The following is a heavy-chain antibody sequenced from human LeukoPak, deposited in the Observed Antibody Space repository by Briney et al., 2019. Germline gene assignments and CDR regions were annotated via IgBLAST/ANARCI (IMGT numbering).Heavy chain of an antibody. D-gene: IGHD4-17*01. CDR1: GGSFSGYY. V-gene: IGHV4-34*01. CDR3: ARARTTVTTPPHIDY. J-gene: IGHJ4*02. Sequence: SETLSLTCAVYGGSFSGYYWSWVRQPPGKGLEWIGEINHSGSTNYNPSLKSRVTISVDTSKNQFSLKLSSVTAADTAVYYCARARTTVTTPPHIDYWGQGTLVTVSS. CDR2: INHSGST.